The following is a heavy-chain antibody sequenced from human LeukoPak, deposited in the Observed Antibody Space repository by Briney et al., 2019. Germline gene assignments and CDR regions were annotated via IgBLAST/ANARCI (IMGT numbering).Heavy chain of an antibody. Sequence: SETLSLTCTVSGGSISSSSYYWGWIRQPPGKGLEWIGSIYYSGSTYYNPSLKSRVTISVDTSKNQFSLKLSSVTAADTAVYYCARVGTYSSSFIGYWGQGTLVTVSS. J-gene: IGHJ4*02. CDR2: IYYSGST. D-gene: IGHD6-13*01. CDR1: GGSISSSSYY. V-gene: IGHV4-39*07. CDR3: ARVGTYSSSFIGY.